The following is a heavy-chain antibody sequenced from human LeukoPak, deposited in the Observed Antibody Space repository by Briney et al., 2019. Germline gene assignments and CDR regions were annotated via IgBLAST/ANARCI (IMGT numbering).Heavy chain of an antibody. D-gene: IGHD5-12*01. J-gene: IGHJ4*02. CDR2: IYYSGST. Sequence: SETLSLTCTVSGGSISSYYWSWIRQPPGRGLEWIGYIYYSGSTNYNPSLKSRVTISVDTSKNQFSLKLSSVTAADTAVYYCAREVAAFDYWGQGTLVTVSS. CDR3: AREVAAFDY. V-gene: IGHV4-59*01. CDR1: GGSISSYY.